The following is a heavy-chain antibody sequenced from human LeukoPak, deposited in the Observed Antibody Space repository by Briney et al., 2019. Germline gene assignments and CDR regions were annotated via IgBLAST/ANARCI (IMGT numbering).Heavy chain of an antibody. CDR2: ISYDGSNK. J-gene: IGHJ3*02. CDR3: AKYPRGSGSYRNIDI. D-gene: IGHD3-10*01. V-gene: IGHV3-30*18. Sequence: PGRSLRLSCAASGFTFSSYGMHWVRQAPGKGLEWVAVISYDGSNKYYADSVKGRFTISRDNSKNTLYLQMNSLRAEDTAVYYCAKYPRGSGSYRNIDIWGQGTMVTVSS. CDR1: GFTFSSYG.